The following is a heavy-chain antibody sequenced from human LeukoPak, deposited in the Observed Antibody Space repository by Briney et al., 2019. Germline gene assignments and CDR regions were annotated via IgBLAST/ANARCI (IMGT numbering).Heavy chain of an antibody. CDR1: GFTVSSNS. CDR2: IYSAGNT. D-gene: IGHD3-9*01. Sequence: GGSLRLSCTVSGFTVSSNSMSWVRQAPGKGLEWVSFIYSAGNTHYSDSVKGRFTISIDNSKNTLYLQMNSLRAEDTAVYYCANGPQYNTLTGYYKVRSHLDYWGQGTLVTVSS. J-gene: IGHJ4*02. V-gene: IGHV3-53*05. CDR3: ANGPQYNTLTGYYKVRSHLDY.